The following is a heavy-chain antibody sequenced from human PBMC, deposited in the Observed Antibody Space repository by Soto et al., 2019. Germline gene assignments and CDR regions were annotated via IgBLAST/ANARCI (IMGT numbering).Heavy chain of an antibody. Sequence: GESLKISCKGSGYSFTSYWIGWVRQMPGKGLEWMGIIYPGDSDTRYSPSFQGQVTISADKSISTAYLQWSSLKASDTAMYYCASSLTRSSDFYYYYGMDVWGQGTTVTVSS. V-gene: IGHV5-51*01. D-gene: IGHD2-15*01. CDR2: IYPGDSDT. J-gene: IGHJ6*02. CDR1: GYSFTSYW. CDR3: ASSLTRSSDFYYYYGMDV.